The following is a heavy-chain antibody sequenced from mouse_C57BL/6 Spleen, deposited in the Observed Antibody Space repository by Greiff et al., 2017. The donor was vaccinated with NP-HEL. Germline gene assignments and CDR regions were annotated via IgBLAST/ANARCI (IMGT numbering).Heavy chain of an antibody. CDR2: INPYNGGT. D-gene: IGHD1-1*01. Sequence: VQLQQSGPVLVKPGASVKMSCKASGYTFPDYYMNCVKQSHGKSLQWIGVINPYNGGTSYNQKFKGKATLTVDKSSSTAYMELNSLTSEDSAVYYCARRTVVAPRAMDYWGQGTSVTVSS. CDR3: ARRTVVAPRAMDY. V-gene: IGHV1-19*01. J-gene: IGHJ4*01. CDR1: GYTFPDYY.